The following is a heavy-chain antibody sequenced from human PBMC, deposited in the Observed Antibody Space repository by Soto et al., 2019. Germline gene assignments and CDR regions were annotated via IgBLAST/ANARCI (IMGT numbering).Heavy chain of an antibody. D-gene: IGHD6-19*01. CDR3: AGDFGGAPPVAGNTHYYYYMDV. CDR2: ISAYNGNT. V-gene: IGHV1-18*01. Sequence: QDQLVQSGVEVKKPGASVKVSCKASGYSFTNYGITWVRQAPGQGFEWMGWISAYNGNTNYAQKFQGRVTMTKDASTSTAYLEFGSLRSDDTAVYYFAGDFGGAPPVAGNTHYYYYMDVWGKGTTVTVSS. CDR1: GYSFTNYG. J-gene: IGHJ6*03.